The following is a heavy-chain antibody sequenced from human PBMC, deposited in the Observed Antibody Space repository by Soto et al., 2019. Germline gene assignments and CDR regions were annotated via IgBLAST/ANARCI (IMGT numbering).Heavy chain of an antibody. CDR3: ARDPQEYWTSYWFDP. Sequence: GPLVKVSCKSSVYKFNIYGINCVRQAPGQGLELMGWISAYDGKTTYAEKFQGRVTMTTDASTSTAYMELRSLRSDDTAVYYCARDPQEYWTSYWFDPWGQGTLVTSPQ. V-gene: IGHV1-18*01. CDR2: ISAYDGKT. J-gene: IGHJ5*02. D-gene: IGHD3-10*01. CDR1: VYKFNIYG.